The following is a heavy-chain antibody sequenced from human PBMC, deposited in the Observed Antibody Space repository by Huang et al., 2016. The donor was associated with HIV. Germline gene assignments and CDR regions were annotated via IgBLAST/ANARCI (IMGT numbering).Heavy chain of an antibody. CDR3: ARGDYYDSSGYHPGYFDY. V-gene: IGHV3-33*04. CDR1: GFILSNYG. J-gene: IGHJ4*02. CDR2: VRNDGMKK. D-gene: IGHD3-22*01. Sequence: VQLSESGGGVVQPGKSLGLSCATSGFILSNYGMHWVRQAPGKGLKWVGFVRNDGMKKNYADSVRGRFTVGRDNGNNTLFLQMRSLGVDDTAVYYCARGDYYDSSGYHPGYFDYWGQGILVTVSS.